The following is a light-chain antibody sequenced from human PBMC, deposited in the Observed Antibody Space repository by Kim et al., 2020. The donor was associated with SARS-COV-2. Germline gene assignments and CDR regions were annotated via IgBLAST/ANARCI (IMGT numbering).Light chain of an antibody. Sequence: DIVMTQSPLSLSVTPGWPTSISCRSSQSLLHSNGYNYLDWYLQKPGQSPQLLIYLGSNRASGVPDRFSGSGSGTDFTLKISRVEPEDVGVYYCMQCVSTRTFGQGTKMDIK. CDR2: LGS. CDR3: MQCVSTRT. V-gene: IGKV2-28*01. CDR1: QSLLHSNGYNY. J-gene: IGKJ1*01.